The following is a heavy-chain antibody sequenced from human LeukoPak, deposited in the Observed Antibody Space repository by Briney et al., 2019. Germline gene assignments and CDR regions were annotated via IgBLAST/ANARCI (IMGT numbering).Heavy chain of an antibody. CDR1: GGTFSSYT. J-gene: IGHJ4*02. D-gene: IGHD3-3*01. CDR2: IIPTLGIA. V-gene: IGHV1-69*02. CDR3: ARVVSDFWSGYYFDY. Sequence: ASVKVSCKASGGTFSSYTISWVRQAPGQGLEWMGRIIPTLGIANYAQKFQGRVTITADKSTRTAYMELSSLGSEDAAVYYCARVVSDFWSGYYFDYWGQGTLVTVSS.